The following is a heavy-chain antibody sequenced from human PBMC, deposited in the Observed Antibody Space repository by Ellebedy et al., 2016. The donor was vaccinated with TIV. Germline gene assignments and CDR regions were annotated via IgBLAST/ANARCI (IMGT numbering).Heavy chain of an antibody. V-gene: IGHV3-48*02. CDR1: GFTFSSYN. CDR3: ASDRMGGSFDF. D-gene: IGHD5-12*01. CDR2: IGTSSSAI. Sequence: PGGSLRLSCAASGFTFSSYNMNWVRQAPGKGLEWLSYIGTSSSAIYYADSVKGRFTISRDNAKNSLYLQMNSLRHEDTAVYYCASDRMGGSFDFWGQGTLVTVSS. J-gene: IGHJ4*02.